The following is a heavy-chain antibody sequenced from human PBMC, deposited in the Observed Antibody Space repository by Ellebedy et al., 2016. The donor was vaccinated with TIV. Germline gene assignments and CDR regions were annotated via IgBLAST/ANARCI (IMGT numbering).Heavy chain of an antibody. D-gene: IGHD2-15*01. CDR1: GHSFSNYW. J-gene: IGHJ6*02. CDR3: ARQGSDGMDV. V-gene: IGHV5-51*01. CDR2: IYPSDSDT. Sequence: PGGSLRLSCKGSGHSFSNYWIARVRQLPGKGPEWMGIIYPSDSDTRYSPSLQGQVTISADRSINTAYLQWSSLKASDTAIYYCARQGSDGMDVWGQGTTVTVS.